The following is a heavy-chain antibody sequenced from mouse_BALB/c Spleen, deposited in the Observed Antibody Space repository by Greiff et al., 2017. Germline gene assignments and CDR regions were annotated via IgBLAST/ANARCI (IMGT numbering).Heavy chain of an antibody. D-gene: IGHD2-4*01. V-gene: IGHV1S135*01. Sequence: EVKLQESGPELEKPGASVKISCKASGYSFTGYNMNWVKQSNGKSLEWIGNIDPYYGGTSYNQKFKGKATLTVDKSSSTAYMHLKSLTSEDSAVYYCARRGITTRYYAMDYWGQGTSVTVSS. CDR2: IDPYYGGT. CDR3: ARRGITTRYYAMDY. CDR1: GYSFTGYN. J-gene: IGHJ4*01.